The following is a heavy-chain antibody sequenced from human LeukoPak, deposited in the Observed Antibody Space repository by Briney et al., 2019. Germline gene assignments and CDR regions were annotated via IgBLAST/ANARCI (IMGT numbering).Heavy chain of an antibody. CDR2: FDPEDGET. CDR1: GYTLTELS. CDR3: ARDPGQNTAYFDY. V-gene: IGHV1-24*01. D-gene: IGHD1-14*01. Sequence: ASVKVSCKVSGYTLTELSMHWVRQAPGKGLEWMGGFDPEDGETIYAQKFQGRVTMTRDTSISTAYMELSRLRSDDTAVYYCARDPGQNTAYFDYWGQGTLVTVSS. J-gene: IGHJ4*02.